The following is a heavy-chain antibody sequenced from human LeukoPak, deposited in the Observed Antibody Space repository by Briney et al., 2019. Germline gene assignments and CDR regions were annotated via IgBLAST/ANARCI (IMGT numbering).Heavy chain of an antibody. Sequence: GASVNVSCKASGYTFTSYDINWVRQATGQGVEWMGWMNPNSGNTGYAQKFQGRVTMTRNTSITTAYMELSSLRSEDTAVYYCARVDVVVVAAWKNWFDPWGQGSLLTVSS. CDR2: MNPNSGNT. CDR3: ARVDVVVVAAWKNWFDP. V-gene: IGHV1-8*01. CDR1: GYTFTSYD. D-gene: IGHD2-15*01. J-gene: IGHJ5*02.